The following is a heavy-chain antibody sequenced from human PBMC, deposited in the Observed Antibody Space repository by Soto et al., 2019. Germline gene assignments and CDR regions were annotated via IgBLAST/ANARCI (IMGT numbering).Heavy chain of an antibody. CDR3: ARIEMASIK. CDR2: IYYTGST. V-gene: IGHV4-31*03. J-gene: IGHJ4*02. Sequence: PSETLSLTCSVSGASIRSGGYYWSWLRQSPGKGLEWIGHIYYTGSTFYSPSLKSRLTISLDTPKNQFSLDLNSVTTADTAMYYCARIEMASIKWGQGTQVTVSS. D-gene: IGHD5-12*01. CDR1: GASIRSGGYY.